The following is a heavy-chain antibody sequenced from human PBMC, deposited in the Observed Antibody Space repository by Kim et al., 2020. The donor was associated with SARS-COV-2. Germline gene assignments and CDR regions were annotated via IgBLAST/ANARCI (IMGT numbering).Heavy chain of an antibody. V-gene: IGHV3-9*01. D-gene: IGHD3-10*01. CDR2: ISWNSGSI. J-gene: IGHJ4*02. CDR1: GFTFDDYA. CDR3: AKGTTYYYGSGSYVGVGYYFDY. Sequence: GGSLRLSCAASGFTFDDYAMHWVRQAPGKGLEWVSGISWNSGSIGYADSVKGRFTISRDNAKNSLYLQMNSLRAEDTALYYCAKGTTYYYGSGSYVGVGYYFDYWGQGTLVTVSS.